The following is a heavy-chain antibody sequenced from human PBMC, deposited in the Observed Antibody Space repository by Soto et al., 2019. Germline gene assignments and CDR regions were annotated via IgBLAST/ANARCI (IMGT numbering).Heavy chain of an antibody. CDR3: ARGQYVSSYYDSSGYYY. CDR1: GYTFTSYA. CDR2: INAGNGNT. Sequence: VKVSCKASGYTFTSYAMHWVRQAPGQRLEWMGWINAGNGNTKYSQKFQGRVTITRDTSASTAYMELSSLRSEDTAVYYCARGQYVSSYYDSSGYYYWGQGTLVTVSS. J-gene: IGHJ4*02. V-gene: IGHV1-3*01. D-gene: IGHD3-22*01.